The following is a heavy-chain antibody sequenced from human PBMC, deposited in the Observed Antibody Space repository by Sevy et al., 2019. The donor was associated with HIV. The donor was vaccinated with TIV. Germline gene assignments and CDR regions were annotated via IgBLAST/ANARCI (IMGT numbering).Heavy chain of an antibody. CDR3: ARYFVKGRPFGGFDI. Sequence: GGSLRLSCAASGFTSSGYWMNWVRQAPGKGLEWVAKIKPDGSGKYYVDSVKGRFSISRDNAESTVYLHMKSLRGDDTAGYYCARYFVKGRPFGGFDIWGQGTMVTVSS. V-gene: IGHV3-7*03. J-gene: IGHJ3*02. CDR2: IKPDGSGK. D-gene: IGHD3-10*01. CDR1: GFTSSGYW.